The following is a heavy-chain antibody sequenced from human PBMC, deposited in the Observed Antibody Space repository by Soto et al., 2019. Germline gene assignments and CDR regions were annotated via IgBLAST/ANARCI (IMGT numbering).Heavy chain of an antibody. CDR2: IRQDGGEI. V-gene: IGHV3-7*01. D-gene: IGHD5-12*01. J-gene: IGHJ4*02. CDR3: AAAYHYGAAFAF. CDR1: GFTFGSYY. Sequence: GESLKISCAASGFTFGSYYMAWVRQAPGKGLEWVANIRQDGGEIYYEASVKGRFTISRDNTRSSAYLQMNSLIPEDTAVYYCAAAYHYGAAFAFWGQGSLVTVSS.